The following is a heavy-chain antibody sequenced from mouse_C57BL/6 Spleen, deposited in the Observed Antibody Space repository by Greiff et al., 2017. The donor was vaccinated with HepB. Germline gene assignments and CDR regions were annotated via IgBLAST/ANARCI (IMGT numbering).Heavy chain of an antibody. Sequence: QVQLKQPGAELVMPGASVKLSCKASGYTFTSYWMHWVKQRPGQGLEWIGEIDPSDSYTNYNQKFKGKSTLTVDKSSSTAYMQLSSLTSEDSAVYYCARKTNLGAMDYWGQGTSVTVSS. V-gene: IGHV1-69*01. CDR3: ARKTNLGAMDY. CDR2: IDPSDSYT. D-gene: IGHD3-1*01. J-gene: IGHJ4*01. CDR1: GYTFTSYW.